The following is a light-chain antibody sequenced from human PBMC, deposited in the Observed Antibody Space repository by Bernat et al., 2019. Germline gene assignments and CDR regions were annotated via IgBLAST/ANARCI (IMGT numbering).Light chain of an antibody. Sequence: IQMTQSPSSLSASVGDRVTITCRASQSISSYLNWYQQKPGKAPKLLIYAASSLQSGVPSRFSGSGSGTDFTLTISSLQPEDFATYYCQQSYSTPPITFDQGTRLEIK. CDR2: AAS. CDR3: QQSYSTPPIT. CDR1: QSISSY. V-gene: IGKV1-39*01. J-gene: IGKJ5*01.